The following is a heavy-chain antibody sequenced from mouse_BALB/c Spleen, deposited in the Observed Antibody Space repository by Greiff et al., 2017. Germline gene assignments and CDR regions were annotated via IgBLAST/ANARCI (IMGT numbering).Heavy chain of an antibody. D-gene: IGHD1-1*01. CDR2: INPSTGYT. CDR3: ARSGLLRSPYYYAMDY. Sequence: VQLQQSGAELAKPGASVKMSCKASGYTFTSYWMHWVKQRPGQGLEWIGYINPSTGYTEYNQKFKDKATLTAAKSSSTAYMQLSSLTSEDSAVYYCARSGLLRSPYYYAMDYWGQGTSVTVSS. CDR1: GYTFTSYW. J-gene: IGHJ4*01. V-gene: IGHV1-7*01.